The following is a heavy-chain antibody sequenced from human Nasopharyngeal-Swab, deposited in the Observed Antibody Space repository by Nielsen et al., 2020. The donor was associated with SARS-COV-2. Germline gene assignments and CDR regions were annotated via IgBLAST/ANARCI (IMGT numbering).Heavy chain of an antibody. CDR2: ISGSGGST. D-gene: IGHD3-9*01. J-gene: IGHJ3*02. V-gene: IGHV3-23*01. CDR1: GFTFSSYA. Sequence: GGSLRLSCAASGFTFSSYAMSWVRQAPGKGLEGVSAISGSGGSTYYADSVKGRFTISRDNSKNTLYLQMNSLRAEDTAVYYCAKSLGQLLEWFTYDILTGYYSDAFDIWGQGTMVTVSS. CDR3: AKSLGQLLEWFTYDILTGYYSDAFDI.